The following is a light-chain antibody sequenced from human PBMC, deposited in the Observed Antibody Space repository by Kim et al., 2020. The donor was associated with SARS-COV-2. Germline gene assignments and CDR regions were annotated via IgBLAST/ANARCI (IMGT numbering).Light chain of an antibody. CDR1: QGVGSR. V-gene: IGKV3-15*01. CDR3: QQYNNWPPGT. CDR2: GAS. Sequence: VSPGESATLACRASQGVGSRLAWYQQKPGQSPRLLIYGASARATGIPARFSGSGSGTDFSLTISSLQSEDFAVYYCQQYNNWPPGTFGQGTKLEI. J-gene: IGKJ2*02.